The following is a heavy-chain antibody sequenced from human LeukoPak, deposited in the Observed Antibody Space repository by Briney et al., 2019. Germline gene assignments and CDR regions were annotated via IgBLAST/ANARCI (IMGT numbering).Heavy chain of an antibody. D-gene: IGHD6-19*01. V-gene: IGHV4-38-2*02. CDR1: DYSISSGYY. CDR3: ARGDGSGWIGGTADY. CDR2: IDHSGST. J-gene: IGHJ4*02. Sequence: SETLSLTCTVSDYSISSGYYWGWIRQPPGKGLEWIGSIDHSGSTFYNPSLKSRVTISVDTSKNQFSLKLSSVTAADTAVYYCARGDGSGWIGGTADYWGQGTLVTVSS.